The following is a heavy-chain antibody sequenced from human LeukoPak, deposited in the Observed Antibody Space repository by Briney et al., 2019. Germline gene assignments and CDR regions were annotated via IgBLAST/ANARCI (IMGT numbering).Heavy chain of an antibody. CDR1: RGSFSGYF. D-gene: IGHD1-14*01. Sequence: SETLSLTGAVYRGSFSGYFWSWIRQPPGKGLDWIGEIHHSGSTNYNPSLKSRVTMSVDTSKNQFSLKMSSVTAADTAVYYCARSPDRLGAFDIWGQGTMVTVSS. V-gene: IGHV4-34*01. J-gene: IGHJ3*02. CDR3: ARSPDRLGAFDI. CDR2: IHHSGST.